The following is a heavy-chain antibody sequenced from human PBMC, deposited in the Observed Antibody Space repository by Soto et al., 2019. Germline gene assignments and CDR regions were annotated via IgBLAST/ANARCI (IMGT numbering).Heavy chain of an antibody. CDR3: ARLMGFDSRGSWFDP. CDR1: GYTFTSYA. J-gene: IGHJ5*02. V-gene: IGHV1-3*01. D-gene: IGHD2-8*01. CDR2: INAGNGNT. Sequence: ASVKVSCKASGYTFTSYAMHWVRQAPGQRLEWMGWINAGNGNTKYSQKFQGRVTITRDTSASTAYMELSSLRSEDTAVYYCARLMGFDSRGSWFDPWGLGTLLTVSS.